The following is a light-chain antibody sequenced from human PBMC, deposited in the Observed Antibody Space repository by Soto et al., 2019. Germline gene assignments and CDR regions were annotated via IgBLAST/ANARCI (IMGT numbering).Light chain of an antibody. V-gene: IGLV2-8*01. CDR2: EVT. CDR1: SSDVGGYNF. CDR3: NSFTTSSTYV. J-gene: IGLJ1*01. Sequence: QSALTQPPSASGSPGQSVTISCTGTSSDVGGYNFVSWYQHHPGKAPKLMIYEVTKRPSGVPDRFSGSKSGNTASLTVSGLQTEDEADYYCNSFTTSSTYVFGTGTKVTVL.